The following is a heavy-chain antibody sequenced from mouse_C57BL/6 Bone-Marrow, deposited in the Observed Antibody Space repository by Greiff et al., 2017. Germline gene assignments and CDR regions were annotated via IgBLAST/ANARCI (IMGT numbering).Heavy chain of an antibody. J-gene: IGHJ2*01. D-gene: IGHD2-1*01. CDR2: FYPGSGSI. V-gene: IGHV1-62-2*01. CDR1: GYTFTEYT. CDR3: ARHEVGNYVGDYFDY. Sequence: VQGVESGAELVKPGASVKLSCKASGYTFTEYTIHWVKQRSGQGLEWIGWFYPGSGSIKYNEKFKDKATLTADKSSSTVYMELSRLTSEDSAVYFCARHEVGNYVGDYFDYWGQGTTLTVSS.